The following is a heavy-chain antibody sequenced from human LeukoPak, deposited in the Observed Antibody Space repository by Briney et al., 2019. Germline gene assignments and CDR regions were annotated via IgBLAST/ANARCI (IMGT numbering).Heavy chain of an antibody. J-gene: IGHJ4*02. Sequence: GGSLRLSCAASGFPFSSYWMHWVRQAPGKGLVWVSRINSDGRSTTYADSVKGRFTISRDNARSTLYLQMNSLRAEDTAVYYCARVSRGDSLNFDYWGQGTLVTVSS. D-gene: IGHD3-10*01. V-gene: IGHV3-74*01. CDR1: GFPFSSYW. CDR2: INSDGRST. CDR3: ARVSRGDSLNFDY.